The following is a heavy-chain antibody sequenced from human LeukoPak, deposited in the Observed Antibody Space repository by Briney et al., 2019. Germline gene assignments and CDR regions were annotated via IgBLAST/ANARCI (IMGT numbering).Heavy chain of an antibody. V-gene: IGHV4-59*08. CDR1: GGSISNYY. D-gene: IGHD1-26*01. J-gene: IGHJ4*02. CDR2: ISHSGSTNYNPALST. CDR3: ARRSYLVGAPFDY. Sequence: SETLSLTCTVSGGSISNYYWNWIRQAPGKGLEWIGYISHSGSTNYNPALSTNYNPSLKSRVSMSVDTSKNQFSQKLSSVTAADTAVYYCARRSYLVGAPFDYWGQGTLVAVSS.